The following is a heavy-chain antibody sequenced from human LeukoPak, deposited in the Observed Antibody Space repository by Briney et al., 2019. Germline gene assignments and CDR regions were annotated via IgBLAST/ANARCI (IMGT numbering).Heavy chain of an antibody. Sequence: ASVKVSCKTSGYAFINYALHWVRQAPGQRLEWMGWTNAGNDNTKYSQRFQGRVTITRDTSASTAYMELSSLRSEDTAVYYCAADTYGDFDFDYWGQGTLVTVSS. CDR1: GYAFINYA. J-gene: IGHJ4*02. CDR3: AADTYGDFDFDY. CDR2: TNAGNDNT. V-gene: IGHV1-3*01. D-gene: IGHD4-17*01.